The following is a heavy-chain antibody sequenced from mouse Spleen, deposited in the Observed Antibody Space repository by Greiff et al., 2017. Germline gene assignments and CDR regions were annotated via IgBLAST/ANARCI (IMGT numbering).Heavy chain of an antibody. D-gene: IGHD2-1*01. CDR3: ARKGDYGNYGDFDY. J-gene: IGHJ2*01. V-gene: IGHV1-64*01. CDR2: IHPNSGST. CDR1: GYTFTSYW. Sequence: QVQLKQPGAELVKPGASVKLSCKASGYTFTSYWMHWVKQRPGQGLEWIGMIHPNSGSTNYNEKFKSKATLTVDKSSSTAYMQLSSLTSEDSAVYYCARKGDYGNYGDFDYWGQGTTLTVSS.